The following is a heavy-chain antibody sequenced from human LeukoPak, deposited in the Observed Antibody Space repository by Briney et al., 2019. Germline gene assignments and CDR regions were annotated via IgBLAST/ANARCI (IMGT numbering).Heavy chain of an antibody. V-gene: IGHV3-23*01. D-gene: IGHD2-2*01. CDR3: AKGFLGYCSSTSCYLGRPFDY. CDR2: ISGSAGST. Sequence: GRSLRLSCSASGFIFSSYAMSWVRQAPGKGLEWVSTISGSAGSTYYADSVKGRFTISRDNSKNTLYLQMNSLKAEDTAVYHCAKGFLGYCSSTSCYLGRPFDYWGQGTLVTVSS. CDR1: GFIFSSYA. J-gene: IGHJ4*02.